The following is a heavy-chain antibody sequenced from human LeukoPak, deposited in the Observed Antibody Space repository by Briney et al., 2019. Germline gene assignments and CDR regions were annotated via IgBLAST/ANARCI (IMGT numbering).Heavy chain of an antibody. V-gene: IGHV1-2*02. J-gene: IGHJ4*02. Sequence: GASVKVSCKASGYIFTAYYMHWVRQAPGQGLEWMRWINPNSGGTNYAQNFQGRVTMTRDTSISTAYMELSRLRSDDTAVYYCAREFAHASRRDYWGQGTLVTVSS. CDR1: GYIFTAYY. CDR3: AREFAHASRRDY. D-gene: IGHD2-2*01. CDR2: INPNSGGT.